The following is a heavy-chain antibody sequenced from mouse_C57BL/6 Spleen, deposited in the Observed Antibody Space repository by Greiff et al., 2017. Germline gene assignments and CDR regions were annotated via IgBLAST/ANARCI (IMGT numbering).Heavy chain of an antibody. CDR2: IHPSDSDT. CDR1: GYTFTSYW. V-gene: IGHV1-74*01. D-gene: IGHD3-2*02. CDR3: AMGDSSGSGFAY. J-gene: IGHJ3*01. Sequence: VQLQQPGAELVKPGASVKVSCKASGYTFTSYWMHWVKQRPGQGLEWIGRIHPSDSDTNYNQKFKGKATLTVDKSSSTAYMQLSSLTSEVSAVYSCAMGDSSGSGFAYWGQGTLVTVSA.